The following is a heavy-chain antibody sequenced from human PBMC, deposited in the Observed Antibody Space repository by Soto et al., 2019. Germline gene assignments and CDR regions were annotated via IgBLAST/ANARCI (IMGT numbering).Heavy chain of an antibody. CDR2: ISYDENNK. V-gene: IGHV3-30*18. CDR1: GFTFNNYG. CDR3: AKGGAGVAVVAATPLGY. D-gene: IGHD2-15*01. J-gene: IGHJ4*02. Sequence: VQLVESGGGVVQPGRSLRLSCAASGFTFNNYGMHWVRQAPGKGLEWVAVISYDENNKNYGDSVKGRFTISRDNSKNTLYLQMNSLRAEDSAMYYCAKGGAGVAVVAATPLGYWGQGTLVTVSS.